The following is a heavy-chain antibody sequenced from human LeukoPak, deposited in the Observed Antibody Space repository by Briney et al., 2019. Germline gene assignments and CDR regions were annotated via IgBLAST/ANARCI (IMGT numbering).Heavy chain of an antibody. V-gene: IGHV5-51*01. CDR1: GYSFTSYW. Sequence: GESLKISCKGSGYSFTSYWIGWVRQMPGKGLEWMGIIYPGDSDTRCSPSFQGQVTISADKSISTAYLQWSSLKASDTAMYYCARRGSGWYYYYYGMDVWGQGTTVTVSS. CDR3: ARRGSGWYYYYYGMDV. J-gene: IGHJ6*02. CDR2: IYPGDSDT. D-gene: IGHD6-19*01.